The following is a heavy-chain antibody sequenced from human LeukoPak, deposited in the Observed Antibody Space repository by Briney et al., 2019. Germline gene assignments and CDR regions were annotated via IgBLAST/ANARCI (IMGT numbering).Heavy chain of an antibody. CDR2: IYYSGST. D-gene: IGHD3-9*01. CDR1: GGSISSYY. J-gene: IGHJ3*02. V-gene: IGHV4-59*01. Sequence: PSETLSLTCTVSGGSISSYYWSWIRQPPGKGLEWIGYIYYSGSTNYNPSLKSRVTISVDTSKNQFSLKLSSVTAADTAVYYCARNSAYYDILTGYSLQGAFDIWGQGTMVTVSS. CDR3: ARNSAYYDILTGYSLQGAFDI.